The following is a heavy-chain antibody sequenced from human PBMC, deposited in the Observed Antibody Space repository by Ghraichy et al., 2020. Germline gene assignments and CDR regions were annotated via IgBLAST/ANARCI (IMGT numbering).Heavy chain of an antibody. CDR3: ARPLYYGSGTWWAFDI. D-gene: IGHD3-10*01. CDR1: GFTFSSYS. J-gene: IGHJ3*02. V-gene: IGHV3-21*01. CDR2: ISSSSSYI. Sequence: GGSLRLSCAASGFTFSSYSMNWVRQAPGKGLEWVSSISSSSSYIYYADSVKGRFTISRDNAKNSLYLQMNSLRAEDTAVYYCARPLYYGSGTWWAFDIWGQGTMVTVSS.